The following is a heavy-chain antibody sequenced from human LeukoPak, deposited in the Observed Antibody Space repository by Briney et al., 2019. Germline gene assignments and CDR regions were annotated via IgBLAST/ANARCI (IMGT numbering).Heavy chain of an antibody. J-gene: IGHJ4*02. CDR1: GGSISSSNW. Sequence: SETLSLTCAISGGSISSSNWWSWVSQPPGKGLEWIGEIYHSGSTNYNPSLKSRVTISVDKSKNQFSLKLSSVTAADTAVYYCAGPDRLAAPIYWGQGTLVTVSS. V-gene: IGHV4-4*02. CDR3: AGPDRLAAPIY. D-gene: IGHD1-14*01. CDR2: IYHSGST.